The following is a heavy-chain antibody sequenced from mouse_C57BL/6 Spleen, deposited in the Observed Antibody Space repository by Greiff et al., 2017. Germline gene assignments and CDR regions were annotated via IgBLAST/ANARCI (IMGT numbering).Heavy chain of an antibody. J-gene: IGHJ4*01. Sequence: EVMLVESGEGLVKPGGSLKLSCAASGFTFSSYAMSWVRQTPEKRLEWVAYISSGGDYIYYADTVKGRFTISRYNARNTLYLQMSSLKSEDTAMYYCTRNKGEDAMDDWGQGTSVTVSS. V-gene: IGHV5-9-1*02. CDR2: ISSGGDYI. CDR3: TRNKGEDAMDD. CDR1: GFTFSSYA.